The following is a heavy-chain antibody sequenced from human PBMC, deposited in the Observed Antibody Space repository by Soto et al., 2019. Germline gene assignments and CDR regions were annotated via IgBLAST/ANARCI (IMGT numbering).Heavy chain of an antibody. Sequence: QVQLVQSGAEVKKPGSSVKVSCKASAGTFSSYGISWVRQAPGQGLEWRGGIMPIFGTPNYAQKFQGRVTIPAVESPGAGYMELSSLASEYAAVYYCATDRSGKSYCYAISVPYFYGVDVWGQGTTVTVSS. J-gene: IGHJ6*02. D-gene: IGHD2-2*01. V-gene: IGHV1-69*01. CDR1: AGTFSSYG. CDR2: IMPIFGTP. CDR3: ATDRSGKSYCYAISVPYFYGVDV.